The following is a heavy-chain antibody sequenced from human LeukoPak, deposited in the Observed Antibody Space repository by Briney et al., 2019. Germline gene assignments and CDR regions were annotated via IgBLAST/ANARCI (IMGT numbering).Heavy chain of an antibody. CDR1: GGTFSSYG. CDR3: ARSRRAGYNVFYFDS. D-gene: IGHD5-24*01. Sequence: SVKVSCKPSGGTFSSYGVSWVRQAPGQGLEWMGGIIPIFRATNYAQRFRGRVAITTDESTSTVYMELSSLRSEDTAVYFCARSRRAGYNVFYFDSWGQGTLVTVSS. J-gene: IGHJ4*02. CDR2: IIPIFRAT. V-gene: IGHV1-69*05.